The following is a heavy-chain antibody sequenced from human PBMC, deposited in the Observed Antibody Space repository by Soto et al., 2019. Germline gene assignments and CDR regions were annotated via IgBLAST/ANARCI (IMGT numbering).Heavy chain of an antibody. J-gene: IGHJ4*02. V-gene: IGHV3-21*01. Sequence: GGSLRLSCAASGFTFSSYSMNWVRQAPGKGLEWVSSISSSSSYIYYADSVKGRFTISRDNAKNSLYLQMNSLRAEDTAVYYCARAKYCSSTSCYFFDYWGQGTLVTVSS. CDR3: ARAKYCSSTSCYFFDY. D-gene: IGHD2-2*01. CDR1: GFTFSSYS. CDR2: ISSSSSYI.